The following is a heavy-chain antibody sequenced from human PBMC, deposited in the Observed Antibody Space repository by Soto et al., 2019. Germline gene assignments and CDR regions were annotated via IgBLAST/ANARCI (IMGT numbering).Heavy chain of an antibody. Sequence: ASVKVSCKASGYTFTSYYMHWVRQAPGQGLEWMGIINPSGGSTSYAQKFQGRVTMTRDTSTSTVYMELSSLRSEDTAVYYCARDWTLVVVVAATPGDSDYYGMDVWGQGTTVTVSS. CDR2: INPSGGST. J-gene: IGHJ6*02. D-gene: IGHD2-15*01. CDR1: GYTFTSYY. CDR3: ARDWTLVVVVAATPGDSDYYGMDV. V-gene: IGHV1-46*03.